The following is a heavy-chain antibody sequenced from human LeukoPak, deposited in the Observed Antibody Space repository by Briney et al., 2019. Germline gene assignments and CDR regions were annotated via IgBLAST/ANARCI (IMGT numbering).Heavy chain of an antibody. D-gene: IGHD3-3*01. CDR3: ARAVRAHPPADF. Sequence: GGSLRLSCAASGFSFSSYWMHWVRQAPGKGLVWVSRINSDGSSTTYADSVKGRSSISRDNAMNTLYLHLDSLRAEDTGVYYCARAVRAHPPADFWGQGTLVTVSS. CDR1: GFSFSSYW. V-gene: IGHV3-74*01. CDR2: INSDGSST. J-gene: IGHJ4*02.